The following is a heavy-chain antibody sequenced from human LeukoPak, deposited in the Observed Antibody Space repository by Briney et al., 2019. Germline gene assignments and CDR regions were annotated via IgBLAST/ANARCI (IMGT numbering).Heavy chain of an antibody. J-gene: IGHJ4*02. V-gene: IGHV3-53*01. Sequence: GGSLRLSCAASGFTVSSNYMSWVRQAPGKGLEWVSVIYSGGSTYYADSVKGRFTISRDNSKNTLYLQMNSLRAEDTAVYYCAKGIAAAMPHLDYWGQGTLVTVSS. CDR1: GFTVSSNY. CDR2: IYSGGST. CDR3: AKGIAAAMPHLDY. D-gene: IGHD6-13*01.